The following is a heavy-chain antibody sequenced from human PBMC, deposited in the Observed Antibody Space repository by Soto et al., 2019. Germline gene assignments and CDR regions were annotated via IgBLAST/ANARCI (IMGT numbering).Heavy chain of an antibody. Sequence: SETLSLTCSVSGGSISGSYWSWIRQSPGKGLEWLGYVYYTGSTNYSPSLRSRVSISVDTSKNEFSLRLSSVTAADTAVYFCAGSVAATGTHIDYWGQGTQVTVSS. CDR2: VYYTGST. CDR3: AGSVAATGTHIDY. D-gene: IGHD6-13*01. CDR1: GGSISGSY. V-gene: IGHV4-59*01. J-gene: IGHJ4*02.